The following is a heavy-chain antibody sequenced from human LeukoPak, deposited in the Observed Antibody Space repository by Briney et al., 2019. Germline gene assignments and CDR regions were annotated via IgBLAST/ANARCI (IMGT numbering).Heavy chain of an antibody. V-gene: IGHV4-39*01. CDR3: ARAGGSSWYIVWFDP. J-gene: IGHJ5*02. CDR1: GGSISSSSYY. D-gene: IGHD6-13*01. CDR2: IYYSGST. Sequence: SETLSLTCTVSGGSISSSSYYWGWIRQPPGKGLEWIGSIYYSGSTYYNPSLKSRVTISVDTSKNQFSLKLSSVTAADTAVYYCARAGGSSWYIVWFDPWGQGTLVTVSS.